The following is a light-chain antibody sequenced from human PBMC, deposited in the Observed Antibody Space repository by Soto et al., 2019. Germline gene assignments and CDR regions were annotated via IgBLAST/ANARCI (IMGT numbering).Light chain of an antibody. CDR2: DVS. CDR1: SSDVGGYNY. CDR3: SSYTSSSTLV. J-gene: IGLJ1*01. V-gene: IGLV2-14*01. Sequence: LSEPTSVAGAPGKKITISCTGTSSDVGGYNYVSWYQQHPGKAPKLMIYDVSNRPSGVSNRFSGSKSGNTASLTTSGLQAEDEADYYCSSYTSSSTLVFGTGTKVTVL.